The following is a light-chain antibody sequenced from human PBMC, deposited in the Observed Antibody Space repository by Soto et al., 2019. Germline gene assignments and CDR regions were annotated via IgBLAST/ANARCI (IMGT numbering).Light chain of an antibody. CDR1: QSISSY. CDR3: QQSYSNPLT. J-gene: IGKJ4*01. Sequence: DIQMTQSPSSLSASVGDRVTITCRASQSISSYVNWYQQKPGKAPQLLIYAASSLQSGVPSRFSGGGSGTDFTLTISSLQPEDFATYYCQQSYSNPLTVGGGTKVDIK. V-gene: IGKV1-39*01. CDR2: AAS.